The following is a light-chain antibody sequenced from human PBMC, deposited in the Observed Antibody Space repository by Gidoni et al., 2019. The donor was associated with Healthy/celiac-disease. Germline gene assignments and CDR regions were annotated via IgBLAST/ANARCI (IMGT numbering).Light chain of an antibody. CDR2: GAS. V-gene: IGKV3-20*01. CDR1: QSVSSNY. Sequence: IVLTQSPGTLSLSPGERATLSCRASQSVSSNYLAWYQQKPGQAPRLLIYGASSRATGIPDRISGSGSRTDFTLTISRLEPEDFAVYYCQQYGSPYTFGQGTKLEIK. J-gene: IGKJ2*01. CDR3: QQYGSPYT.